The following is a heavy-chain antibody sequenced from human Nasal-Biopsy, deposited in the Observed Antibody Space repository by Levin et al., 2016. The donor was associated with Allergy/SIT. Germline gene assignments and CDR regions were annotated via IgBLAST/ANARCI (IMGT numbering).Heavy chain of an antibody. D-gene: IGHD2/OR15-2a*01. V-gene: IGHV3-74*03. CDR2: MNTDGSIT. J-gene: IGHJ3*02. CDR1: GFTFSSYW. CDR3: ARAIVTSRGASDI. Sequence: GGSLRLSCAASGFTFSSYWMHWVRQAPGKGLVWVARMNTDGSITTYADSVKGRFSISRDNTKNTLYLEMNSLRAEDTATYYCARAIVTSRGASDIWGQGTRVTVSS.